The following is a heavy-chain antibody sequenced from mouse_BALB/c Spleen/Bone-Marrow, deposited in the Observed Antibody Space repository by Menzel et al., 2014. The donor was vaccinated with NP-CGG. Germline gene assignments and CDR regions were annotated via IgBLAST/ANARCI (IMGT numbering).Heavy chain of an antibody. CDR2: INPSTGYT. CDR3: ARAGGLRSSWFAY. V-gene: IGHV1-7*01. D-gene: IGHD1-1*01. J-gene: IGHJ3*01. CDR1: GCTFTSYW. Sequence: QVQLQQSGAELAKPGASVKMSCKASGCTFTSYWMHWVKQRPGQGLEWIGYINPSTGYTEYNQKFKDKATLTADKSSSTAYMQLSSLTSEDSAVYYCARAGGLRSSWFAYWGQGTLVTVSA.